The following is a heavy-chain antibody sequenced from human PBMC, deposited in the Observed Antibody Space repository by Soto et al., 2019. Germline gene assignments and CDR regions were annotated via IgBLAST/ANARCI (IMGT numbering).Heavy chain of an antibody. J-gene: IGHJ4*02. V-gene: IGHV3-11*04. D-gene: IGHD6-19*01. CDR1: GYSISSGYY. Sequence: LSLTCAVSGYSISSGYYWGWLRQPPGKGLEWVSYISSSGSTIYYADSVKGRFTISRDNAKNSLYLQMNSLRAEDTAVYYCAREPRLTGYSSGWYGPHFDYWGQGTLVTVSS. CDR2: ISSSGSTI. CDR3: AREPRLTGYSSGWYGPHFDY.